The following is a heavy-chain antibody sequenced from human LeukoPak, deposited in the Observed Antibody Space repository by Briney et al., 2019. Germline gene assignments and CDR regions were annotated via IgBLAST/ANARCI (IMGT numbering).Heavy chain of an antibody. V-gene: IGHV4-39*07. D-gene: IGHD6-19*01. Sequence: PSENLSLNCTVSGGSISSSSYYWGWIRQPPGKGLEWIGSIYYSGSTYYNPSLKSRVTISVDTSKNQFSLKLSSVTAADTAVYYCARWAQWLVKSFDYWGQGTLVTVSS. CDR1: GGSISSSSYY. J-gene: IGHJ4*02. CDR2: IYYSGST. CDR3: ARWAQWLVKSFDY.